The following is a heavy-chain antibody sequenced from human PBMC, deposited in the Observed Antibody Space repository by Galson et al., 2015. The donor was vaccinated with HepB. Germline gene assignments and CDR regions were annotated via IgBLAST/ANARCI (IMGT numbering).Heavy chain of an antibody. D-gene: IGHD3-10*01. CDR3: AAGRGTAFDI. V-gene: IGHV3-21*05. CDR2: ISSSSSYT. CDR1: GFTFSSYS. Sequence: SLRLSCAASGFTFSSYSMNWVRQAPGKGLEWVSYISSSSSYTNYADSVKGRFTISRDNAKNSLYLQMNSLRAEDTAVYYCAAGRGTAFDIWGQGTMVTVSS. J-gene: IGHJ3*02.